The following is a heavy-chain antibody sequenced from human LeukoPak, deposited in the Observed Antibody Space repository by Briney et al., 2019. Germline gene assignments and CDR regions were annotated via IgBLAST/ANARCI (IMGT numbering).Heavy chain of an antibody. V-gene: IGHV4-39*01. D-gene: IGHD3-10*01. CDR3: ARGSFTMVRGVIITFTKWFDP. CDR2: IYYSGST. CDR1: GGSISSSSYY. Sequence: PSETLSLTCTVSGGSISSSSYYWGWIRQPPGKGLEWIGSIYYSGSTYYNPSLKSRVTISVDTSKNQFSLKLSSVTAADTAVYYCARGSFTMVRGVIITFTKWFDPWGQGTLVTVSS. J-gene: IGHJ5*02.